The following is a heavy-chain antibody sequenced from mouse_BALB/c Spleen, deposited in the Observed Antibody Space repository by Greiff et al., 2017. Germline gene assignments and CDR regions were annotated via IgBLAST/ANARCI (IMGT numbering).Heavy chain of an antibody. V-gene: IGHV14-3*02. Sequence: EVQLVESGAELVKPGASVKLSCTASGFNIQDTYMHWVKQRPEQGLEWIGRIDPANGNTKYDPKFQGKATITADTSSNTAYLQLSSLTSEDTAVYYCARPLITTAMDYWGQGTSVTVSS. CDR1: GFNIQDTY. D-gene: IGHD1-1*01. J-gene: IGHJ4*01. CDR3: ARPLITTAMDY. CDR2: IDPANGNT.